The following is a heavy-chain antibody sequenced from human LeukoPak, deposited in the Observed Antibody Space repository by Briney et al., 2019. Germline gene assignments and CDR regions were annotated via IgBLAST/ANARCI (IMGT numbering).Heavy chain of an antibody. J-gene: IGHJ5*02. Sequence: GESLKISCKGFGYSFNTYWIGWVRQMPGKGLEWMGIIQPGDSITQYTPPFYGQVTISADPSTSTVYLQWSSLKASDTAMYLCVCRKYYDTWSDPWGQGTLVTVSS. V-gene: IGHV5-51*01. D-gene: IGHD3-3*01. CDR2: IQPGDSIT. CDR1: GYSFNTYW. CDR3: VCRKYYDTWSDP.